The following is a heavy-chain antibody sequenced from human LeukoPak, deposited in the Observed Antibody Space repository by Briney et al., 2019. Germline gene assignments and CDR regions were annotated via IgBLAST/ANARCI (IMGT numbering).Heavy chain of an antibody. V-gene: IGHV4-34*01. CDR1: GVSFNSYY. CDR2: INHSGYT. Sequence: SETLSLTCAVSGVSFNSYYWSWVRQTPGKGLEWIGEINHSGYTNDSPSLKSRVTLSIDTSRKQFSLNLRSVTVADTGIYYCTRMTTGHDYWGQGTLVTVSS. J-gene: IGHJ4*02. D-gene: IGHD4-17*01. CDR3: TRMTTGHDY.